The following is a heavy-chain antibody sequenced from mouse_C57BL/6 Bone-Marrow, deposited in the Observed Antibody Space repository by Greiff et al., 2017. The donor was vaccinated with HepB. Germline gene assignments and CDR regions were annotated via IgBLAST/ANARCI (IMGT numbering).Heavy chain of an antibody. CDR1: GYTFTDDY. CDR2: INPNNGGT. J-gene: IGHJ2*01. V-gene: IGHV1-26*01. CDR3: ARPGLLVRFDY. Sequence: EVQLQQSGPELVKPGASVKISCKASGYTFTDDYMNRVKQSHGKSLAWIGDINPNNGGTSYNQKFKGKATLTVDKSSITAYMELRSLTSEDSAVYYCARPGLLVRFDYWGQGTTLTVSS. D-gene: IGHD1-1*01.